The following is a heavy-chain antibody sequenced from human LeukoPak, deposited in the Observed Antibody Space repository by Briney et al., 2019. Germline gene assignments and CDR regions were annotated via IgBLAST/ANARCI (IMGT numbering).Heavy chain of an antibody. Sequence: GGSLRLSCAASGFTFSSYGMHWVRQVPGMGLEWVTFIRYDGSKKYYADSVKGRFTISRDNSKNTLYLQMNSLRAEDTAVYYCAKDLRAGSLEYFDYWGQGTLVTVSS. CDR1: GFTFSSYG. J-gene: IGHJ4*02. CDR3: AKDLRAGSLEYFDY. CDR2: IRYDGSKK. D-gene: IGHD1-26*01. V-gene: IGHV3-30*02.